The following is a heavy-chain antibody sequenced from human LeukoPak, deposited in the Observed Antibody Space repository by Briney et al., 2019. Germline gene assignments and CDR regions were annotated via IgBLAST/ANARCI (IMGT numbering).Heavy chain of an antibody. CDR2: MYYSGIT. CDR3: ARDGSHYYFDY. CDR1: GDSISGFY. J-gene: IGHJ4*02. Sequence: SETLSLTCTVSGDSISGFYWNWIRQPPGKGLEWIGYMYYSGITNYNPSLKSRVTISVDTSKNQFSLRLSSVTAADTAVFYCARDGSHYYFDYWGQGTLVTVSS. V-gene: IGHV4-59*12. D-gene: IGHD3-10*01.